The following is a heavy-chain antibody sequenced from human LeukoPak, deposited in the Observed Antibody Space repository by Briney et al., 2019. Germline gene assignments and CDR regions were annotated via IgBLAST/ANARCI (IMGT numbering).Heavy chain of an antibody. CDR3: ARGTYDSSGYYLGN. Sequence: SETLSLTCAVSGGSISSYNWWCWLRQPAGKGLEWLGEIYHSGSTNYNPSLKSRVTISVDRSKNQFSLRLSSVTAADTAVYYCARGTYDSSGYYLGNWGQGAQVTVAS. J-gene: IGHJ4*02. CDR1: GGSISSYNW. V-gene: IGHV4-4*02. CDR2: IYHSGST. D-gene: IGHD3-22*01.